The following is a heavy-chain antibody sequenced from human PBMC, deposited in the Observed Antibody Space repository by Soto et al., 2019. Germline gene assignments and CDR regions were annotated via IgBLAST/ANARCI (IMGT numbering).Heavy chain of an antibody. V-gene: IGHV3-53*01. J-gene: IGHJ5*02. CDR3: AREKHMITFGGVVAYNWFDP. CDR2: IYSGGST. D-gene: IGHD3-16*02. CDR1: GFTVSSNY. Sequence: PGGSLRLSCAASGFTVSSNYMSWVRQAPGKGLEWVSVIYSGGSTYYADSVKGRFTISRDNSKNTLYLQMNSLRAEDTAVYYCAREKHMITFGGVVAYNWFDPWGQGTLVTVSS.